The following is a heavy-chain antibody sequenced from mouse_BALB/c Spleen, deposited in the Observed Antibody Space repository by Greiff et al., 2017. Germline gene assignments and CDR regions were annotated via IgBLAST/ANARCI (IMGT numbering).Heavy chain of an antibody. J-gene: IGHJ3*01. CDR3: ARSYDGYPFAY. CDR1: GFTFSDYG. V-gene: IGHV5-15*02. D-gene: IGHD2-3*01. Sequence: EVKLMESGGGLVQPGGSRKLSCAASGFTFSDYGMAWVRQAPGKGPEWVAFISNFAYSIYYADTVTGRFTISRENAKNTLYLEMSSLRSEDTAMYYCARSYDGYPFAYWGQGTLVTVSA. CDR2: ISNFAYSI.